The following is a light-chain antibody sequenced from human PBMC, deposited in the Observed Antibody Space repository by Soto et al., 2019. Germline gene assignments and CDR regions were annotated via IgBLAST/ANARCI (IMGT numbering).Light chain of an antibody. CDR1: SSDVGTYTY. CDR3: CSYAGSYTHV. V-gene: IGLV2-11*01. Sequence: QSALTPPRSVSGSPGQSVTISCTVTSSDVGTYTYVSWYQQHPGKAPKLIIYDVIKRPSGVPDRFSGSKSGNTASLTISGLQAEDEADYYCCSYAGSYTHVFGTGTKVTVL. J-gene: IGLJ1*01. CDR2: DVI.